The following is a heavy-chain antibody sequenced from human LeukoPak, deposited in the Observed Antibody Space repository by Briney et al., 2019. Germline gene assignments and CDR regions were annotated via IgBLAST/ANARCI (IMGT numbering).Heavy chain of an antibody. CDR3: ARDYVWVDIAAAGTR. CDR1: GYSISSGYY. Sequence: PETLSLTCTVSGYSISSGYYWGWIRLPPGKGLEWIGSIYHSGSTYYNPSLKSRVTISVDTSKNQFSLKLSSVTAADTAVYYCARDYVWVDIAAAGTRWGQGTLVTVSS. J-gene: IGHJ4*02. V-gene: IGHV4-38-2*02. D-gene: IGHD6-13*01. CDR2: IYHSGST.